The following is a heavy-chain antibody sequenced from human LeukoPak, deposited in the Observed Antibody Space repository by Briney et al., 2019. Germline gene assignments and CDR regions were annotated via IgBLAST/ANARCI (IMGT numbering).Heavy chain of an antibody. Sequence: GGSLRLSCAASGFTFSTYAMSWVRQAPGKGLEWVSTISGSGGSTYYADSVKGRFTISRDNSKNTLCLQMNSLRAEDTAIYYCAKVQDYDILTGYYIAGGKFDYWGQGTLVTVSS. CDR1: GFTFSTYA. CDR3: AKVQDYDILTGYYIAGGKFDY. V-gene: IGHV3-23*01. D-gene: IGHD3-9*01. CDR2: ISGSGGST. J-gene: IGHJ4*02.